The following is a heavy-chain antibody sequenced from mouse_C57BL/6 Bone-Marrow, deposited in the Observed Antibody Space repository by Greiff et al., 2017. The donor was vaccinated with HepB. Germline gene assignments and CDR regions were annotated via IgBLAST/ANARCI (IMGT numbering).Heavy chain of an antibody. V-gene: IGHV1-64*01. D-gene: IGHD1-1*01. CDR1: GYTFTSYW. J-gene: IGHJ1*03. Sequence: QVQLQQPGAELVKPGASVKLSCKASGYTFTSYWMHWVKQRPGQGLEWIGMIHPNSGSTNYNEKFKSKATLTVDKSSSTAYIQLSSLTSEDSAVYYCARWACSFYYGSSYWYFDVWGTGTTVTVSS. CDR2: IHPNSGST. CDR3: ARWACSFYYGSSYWYFDV.